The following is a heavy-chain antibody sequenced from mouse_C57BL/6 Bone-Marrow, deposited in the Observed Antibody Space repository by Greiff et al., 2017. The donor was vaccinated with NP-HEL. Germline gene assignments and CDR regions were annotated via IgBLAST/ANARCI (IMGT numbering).Heavy chain of an antibody. Sequence: EVKVVESGGGLVKPGGSLKLSCAASGFTFSDYGMHWVRQAPEKGLEWVAYISSGSSTIYYADTVKGRFTISRDNAKNTLFLQMTSQRYEDTAMYYTALCDYGFDYWGQGTTLTVSS. CDR3: ALCDYGFDY. J-gene: IGHJ2*01. CDR2: ISSGSSTI. CDR1: GFTFSDYG. V-gene: IGHV5-17*01. D-gene: IGHD2-4*01.